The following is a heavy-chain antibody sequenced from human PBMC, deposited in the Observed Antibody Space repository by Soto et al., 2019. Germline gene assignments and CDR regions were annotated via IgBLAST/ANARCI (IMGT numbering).Heavy chain of an antibody. CDR3: TRDASRDSSARGWFDP. D-gene: IGHD6-13*01. V-gene: IGHV3-11*04. J-gene: IGHJ5*02. Sequence: GWSLRLSCASSGFTFSDYYMSWIRKAPGKGLEWVSYIGSSGTTIYYADSVKGRFTISRDNAKNSLHLQMNSLRAEDTAVYYCTRDASRDSSARGWFDPWGPGTLVTVSS. CDR2: IGSSGTTI. CDR1: GFTFSDYY.